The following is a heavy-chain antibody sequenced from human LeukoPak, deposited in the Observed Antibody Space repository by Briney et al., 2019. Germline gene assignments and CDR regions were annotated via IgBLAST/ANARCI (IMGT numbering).Heavy chain of an antibody. CDR2: INHSGST. J-gene: IGHJ5*02. CDR1: GGSFSGYY. CDR3: ARRTGYYYGSGTQNSAWFDP. V-gene: IGHV4-34*01. D-gene: IGHD3-10*01. Sequence: PSETLSLTCAVYGGSFSGYYWSWIRQPPGKGLEWVGEINHSGSTNYNPSLKSRGTISVDTSKNQFSLKLSSVTAADTAVYYCARRTGYYYGSGTQNSAWFDPWGQGTLVTVSS.